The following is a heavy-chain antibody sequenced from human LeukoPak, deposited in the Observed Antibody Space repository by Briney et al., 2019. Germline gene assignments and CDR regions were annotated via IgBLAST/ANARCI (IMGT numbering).Heavy chain of an antibody. D-gene: IGHD4-17*01. J-gene: IGHJ4*02. CDR1: GFTVSNIY. CDR2: IYSGGST. CDR3: ARDPYGANYFDY. V-gene: IGHV3-66*01. Sequence: GGSLRLSCAASGFTVSNIYMSWVRQTPGKGLEWVSVIYSGGSTYYADSVKDRFTISRDTSKNTLYLQMNSLRAEDTALYYCARDPYGANYFDYWGQGTLVTVSS.